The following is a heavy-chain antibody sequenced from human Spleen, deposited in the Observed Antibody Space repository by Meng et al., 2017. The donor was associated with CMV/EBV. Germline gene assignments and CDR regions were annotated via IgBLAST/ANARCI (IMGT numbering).Heavy chain of an antibody. CDR3: ARHCYGSGTYCDY. J-gene: IGHJ4*02. CDR1: GFTFSSYA. Sequence: GESLKISCAASGFTFSSYAMSWVRQAPGKGLEWVSAISGSGGSTYYADSVKGRFTISRDNSKNTLYLQMNSLRAEDTALYYCARHCYGSGTYCDYWGQGTLVTVSS. V-gene: IGHV3-23*01. CDR2: ISGSGGST. D-gene: IGHD3-10*01.